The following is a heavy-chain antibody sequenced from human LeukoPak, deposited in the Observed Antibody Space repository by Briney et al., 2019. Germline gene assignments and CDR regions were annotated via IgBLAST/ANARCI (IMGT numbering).Heavy chain of an antibody. CDR2: ISSSGSTI. CDR3: ASGYDSSGYSFDY. Sequence: SGGSLRLSCAASGFTFSDYYMSWIRQAPGKGLEWVSYISSSGSTIYYADSVKGRFTISRDNAKNSLYLQMNSLRAEDTAVYYCASGYDSSGYSFDYWGQGTLVTVSS. D-gene: IGHD3-22*01. CDR1: GFTFSDYY. J-gene: IGHJ4*02. V-gene: IGHV3-11*01.